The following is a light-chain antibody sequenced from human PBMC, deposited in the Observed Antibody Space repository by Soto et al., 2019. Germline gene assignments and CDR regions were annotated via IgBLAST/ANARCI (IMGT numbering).Light chain of an antibody. CDR2: DVS. J-gene: IGLJ1*01. CDR1: SSDVGGYNY. CDR3: SSYTSSSALDV. Sequence: QSVLTQPASVSGSPGQSITLSCTGTSSDVGGYNYVSWYQQHPGKAPKLMIYDVSNRPSGVSNRFSGSKSGNTASLTISGLQAEYEGDYYCSSYTSSSALDVFGTGTKVTVL. V-gene: IGLV2-14*03.